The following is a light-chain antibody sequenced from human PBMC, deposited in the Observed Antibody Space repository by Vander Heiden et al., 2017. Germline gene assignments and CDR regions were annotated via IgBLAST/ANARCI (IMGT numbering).Light chain of an antibody. CDR2: WAS. CDR3: QQYYSTPWT. CDR1: QSLFFRSDDKNY. Sequence: DTVMTQSPDSLAVSLGEGATTTCRSSQSLFFRSDDKNYLAWFQQKVGQPPKQLIYWASFREPGVPDRFIGSGSGTDFTLTISSLQPEDVAVYYCQQYYSTPWTFGQGTKVEVK. V-gene: IGKV4-1*01. J-gene: IGKJ1*01.